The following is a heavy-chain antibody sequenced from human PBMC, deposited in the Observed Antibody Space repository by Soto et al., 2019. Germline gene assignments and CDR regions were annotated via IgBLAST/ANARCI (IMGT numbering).Heavy chain of an antibody. V-gene: IGHV1-46*01. CDR1: GYTFTNYY. CDR2: INPNGGST. J-gene: IGHJ4*02. CDR3: SRSAPYDY. Sequence: QVQLMQSGAEVKKPGASVRVSCKASGYTFTNYYVHWVRQAPGQGLEWMGFINPNGGSTTYAQKFQGRFTVTTDTSTRTVSMQLSSVRSEETAVFYCSRSAPYDYWGQGTLVTVSS.